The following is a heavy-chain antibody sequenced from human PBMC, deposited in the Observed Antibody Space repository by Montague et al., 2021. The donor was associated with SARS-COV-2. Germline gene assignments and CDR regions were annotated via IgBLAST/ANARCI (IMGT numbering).Heavy chain of an antibody. D-gene: IGHD3-16*01. CDR3: ARDIGGATSDH. Sequence: SETLSLTCSVSGGSIGSGNYYWGWIRQFPGLGLEWMGAISSSGTSYYLPPLRSRVTISRDTSQNQFSLRLSSVTAADTAVYYCARDIGGATSDHWGQGIMVTVST. J-gene: IGHJ4*02. V-gene: IGHV4-39*07. CDR2: ISSSGTS. CDR1: GGSIGSGNYY.